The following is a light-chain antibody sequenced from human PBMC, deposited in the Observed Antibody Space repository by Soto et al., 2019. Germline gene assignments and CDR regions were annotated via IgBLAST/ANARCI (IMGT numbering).Light chain of an antibody. Sequence: DIMLTQSPGTLSLSPGERATLSCRASQSIRSSSLAWYQQKPGQAPRLLIFVASTRAAGFPDRFGGSGSGTDFTLTISSLQPEDFAAYYCLQYYSSPRTFGQGTKVDIK. V-gene: IGKV3-20*01. CDR2: VAS. J-gene: IGKJ1*01. CDR3: LQYYSSPRT. CDR1: QSIRSSS.